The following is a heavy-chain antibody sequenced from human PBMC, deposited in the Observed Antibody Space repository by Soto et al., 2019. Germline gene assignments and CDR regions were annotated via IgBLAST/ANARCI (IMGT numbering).Heavy chain of an antibody. CDR1: GFSFSDDA. CDR3: ARDVGTQLDFWSTSGMDV. J-gene: IGHJ6*02. CDR2: ITYDGSNK. Sequence: PGGSLRLSCAASGFSFSDDAMHWVRQAPGQGLEWVAVITYDGSNKYYADSVRGRFTISRDNSKSTLYLQMDSLIIDDTAVYYCARDVGTQLDFWSTSGMDVWGQGXTVTVSS. V-gene: IGHV3-30-3*01. D-gene: IGHD3-3*01.